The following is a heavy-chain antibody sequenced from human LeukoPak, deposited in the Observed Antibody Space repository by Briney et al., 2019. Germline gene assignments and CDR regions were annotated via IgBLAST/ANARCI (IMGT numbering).Heavy chain of an antibody. CDR1: GGSISSYY. Sequence: SETLSLTCTVSGGSISSYYWSWIRQPPGKGLEWIGYIYYSGSTNYNPSLKSRVTISVDTSKNQFSLKLSSVTAADTAVYYCARGIDYGSGSYYNGRGAFDIWGQGTMVTVSS. D-gene: IGHD3-10*01. CDR2: IYYSGST. CDR3: ARGIDYGSGSYYNGRGAFDI. J-gene: IGHJ3*02. V-gene: IGHV4-59*08.